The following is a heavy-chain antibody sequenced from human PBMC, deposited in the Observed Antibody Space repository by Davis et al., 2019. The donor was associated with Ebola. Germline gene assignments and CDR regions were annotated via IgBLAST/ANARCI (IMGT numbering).Heavy chain of an antibody. Sequence: ASVKVSCKASGYTLTGYYIHWVRQAPGQGLEWMGWISAYNGNTNYAQKLQGRVTMTTDTSTSTAYMELRSLRSDDTAVYYCARGGSSGWPPDYWGQGTLVTVSS. J-gene: IGHJ4*02. CDR1: GYTLTGYY. V-gene: IGHV1-18*04. CDR3: ARGGSSGWPPDY. CDR2: ISAYNGNT. D-gene: IGHD6-19*01.